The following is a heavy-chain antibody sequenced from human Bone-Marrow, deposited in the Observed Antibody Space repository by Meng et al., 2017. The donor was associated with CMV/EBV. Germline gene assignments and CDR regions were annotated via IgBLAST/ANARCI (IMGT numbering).Heavy chain of an antibody. CDR1: GFTLSRNW. CDR2: INEDGSEK. V-gene: IGHV3-7*01. Sequence: GESLKISCAASGFTLSRNWMSWVRQAPGKGLEWVANINEDGSEKNYVDSVKGRFTISRDNVKKSVHLQMNSLRGEDTAVYYCARPVEGIRETLDYWGQGTLVTVSS. D-gene: IGHD4-23*01. J-gene: IGHJ4*02. CDR3: ARPVEGIRETLDY.